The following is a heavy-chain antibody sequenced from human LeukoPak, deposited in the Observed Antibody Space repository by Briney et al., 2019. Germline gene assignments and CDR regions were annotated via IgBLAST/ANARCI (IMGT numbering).Heavy chain of an antibody. CDR3: ARDWDSRGYFDY. CDR2: IYSGGST. V-gene: IGHV3-53*01. J-gene: IGHJ4*02. D-gene: IGHD6-13*01. CDR1: GFTVSSNC. Sequence: GGSLRLSCAASGFTVSSNCMSWVRQAPGKGLEWVSVIYSGGSTYYADSVKGRFTISRDNSKNTLYLQMNSLRAEDTAVYYCARDWDSRGYFDYWGQGTLVTVSS.